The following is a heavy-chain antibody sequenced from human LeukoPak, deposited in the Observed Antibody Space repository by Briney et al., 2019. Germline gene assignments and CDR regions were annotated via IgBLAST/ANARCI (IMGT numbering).Heavy chain of an antibody. CDR3: AGCHRVDSGYDYDYYFGMDV. J-gene: IGHJ6*01. CDR2: IIPIFGTA. D-gene: IGHD5-12*01. Sequence: SVNVSCKASGGTFSSYAISWVRQAPGQGLEWMGGIIPIFGTANYAQKFQGRVTITADEATSKDYMELSSVRSEDTDVYYCAGCHRVDSGYDYDYYFGMDVWGKGTTVSVSS. CDR1: GGTFSSYA. V-gene: IGHV1-69*13.